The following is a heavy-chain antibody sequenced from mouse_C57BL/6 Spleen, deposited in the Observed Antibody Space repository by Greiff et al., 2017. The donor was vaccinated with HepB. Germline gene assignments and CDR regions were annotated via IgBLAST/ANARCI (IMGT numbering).Heavy chain of an antibody. CDR2: IDPSDSYT. J-gene: IGHJ4*01. CDR3: ARCYMIREAMDY. CDR1: GYTFTSYW. D-gene: IGHD2-4*01. V-gene: IGHV1-50*01. Sequence: QVQLQQPGAELVKPGASVKLSCKASGYTFTSYWMQWVKQRPGQGLEWIGAIDPSDSYTNYNQKFKGKATLTVDTSSSTAYMQLSSLTSEDSAVYYCARCYMIREAMDYWGQGTSVTVSS.